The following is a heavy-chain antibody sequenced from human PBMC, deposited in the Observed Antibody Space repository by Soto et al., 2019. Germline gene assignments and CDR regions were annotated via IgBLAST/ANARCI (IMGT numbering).Heavy chain of an antibody. J-gene: IGHJ4*02. D-gene: IGHD3-16*01. CDR2: IGTAGDT. V-gene: IGHV3-13*01. Sequence: EVQLVESGGDLVQPGGSLRLSCAASGFTFSTYDFHWVRQATGKGLEWVSGIGTAGDTYYAGSVKGRFIMSRENVMNSLSLQMNRLRAGDTAVYYCTRGADGFDYWGQGTLVTVSS. CDR3: TRGADGFDY. CDR1: GFTFSTYD.